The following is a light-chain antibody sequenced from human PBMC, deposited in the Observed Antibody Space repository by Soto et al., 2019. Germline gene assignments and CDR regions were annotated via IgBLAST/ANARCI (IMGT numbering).Light chain of an antibody. CDR3: HQYNSWPPGT. V-gene: IGKV3-15*01. CDR2: DAS. Sequence: ELVWTQSPGILSVSPGERATLSCRASQSISRSLAWYQQKPGQAPRLLISDASTRATGIPARFSGSGSGTEFTLTISSLQSEDFALYYCHQYNSWPPGTFGQGTKVDIK. CDR1: QSISRS. J-gene: IGKJ2*01.